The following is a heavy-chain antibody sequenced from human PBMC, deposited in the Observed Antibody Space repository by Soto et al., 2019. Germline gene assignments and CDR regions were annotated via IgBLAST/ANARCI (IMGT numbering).Heavy chain of an antibody. V-gene: IGHV3-30*18. J-gene: IGHJ4*02. CDR2: IPYDGSTR. CDR3: AKDVCSVQMVTMYYFDD. D-gene: IGHD5-18*01. Sequence: PGGSLRLSCTASGFTFSRYGMHWVRQAPGKGLEWVAVIPYDGSTRYYADSVKVRFTISRDNSKNTPYLQMNSLRAEDTAVNYCAKDVCSVQMVTMYYFDDWGQGALVTVSS. CDR1: GFTFSRYG.